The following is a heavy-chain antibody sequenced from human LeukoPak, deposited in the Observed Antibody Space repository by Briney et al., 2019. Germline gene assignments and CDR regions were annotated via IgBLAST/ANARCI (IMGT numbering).Heavy chain of an antibody. V-gene: IGHV1-69*13. CDR3: TKRGHSYGDFDY. CDR1: GGTFSSYA. J-gene: IGHJ4*02. D-gene: IGHD5-18*01. CDR2: IIPIFGTA. Sequence: RASVKVSCKASGGTFSSYAISWVRQAPGQGLEWMGGIIPIFGTANYAQKFQGRVTITADESTSTAYMELSSLRSEDTAVYYCTKRGHSYGDFDYWGQGTLVSVSS.